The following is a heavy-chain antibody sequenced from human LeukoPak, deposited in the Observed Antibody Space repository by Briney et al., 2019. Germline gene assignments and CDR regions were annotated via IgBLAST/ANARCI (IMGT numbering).Heavy chain of an antibody. J-gene: IGHJ4*02. Sequence: GGSLRLSCEVSGFTFRSYGMHWVRQAPGKGLEWVACLRYDGKNKNYADPVKGRFTISRDNSKNMLYLEMNSLKADDTAVYYRAKDAQLSNFFDTGSYYDYWGRGTLVTVSS. D-gene: IGHD3-10*01. CDR2: LRYDGKNK. CDR3: AKDAQLSNFFDTGSYYDY. CDR1: GFTFRSYG. V-gene: IGHV3-30*02.